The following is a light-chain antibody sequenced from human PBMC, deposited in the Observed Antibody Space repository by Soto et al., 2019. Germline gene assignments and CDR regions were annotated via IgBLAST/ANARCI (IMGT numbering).Light chain of an antibody. V-gene: IGKV1-5*01. Sequence: DIQMSQSPSTLSASVGDRFTITCRASQSIGYWLAWYQQKPGKAPNLLIYAASSLETGVPSRFSGSGSGTEFTLSISSLQPDDSASYYCQQYNSYSKTFGQGTKVDI. CDR3: QQYNSYSKT. CDR2: AAS. CDR1: QSIGYW. J-gene: IGKJ1*01.